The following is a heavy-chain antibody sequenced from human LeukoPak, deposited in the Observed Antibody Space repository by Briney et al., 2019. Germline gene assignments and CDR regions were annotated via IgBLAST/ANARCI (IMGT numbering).Heavy chain of an antibody. J-gene: IGHJ6*03. V-gene: IGHV4-59*01. CDR3: ARETTGGNYYYYMDV. D-gene: IGHD1-1*01. CDR2: IYYSGST. Sequence: PSETLSLTCTVSGGSISSYYWSWIRQPPGKGPEWIGYIYYSGSTNYNPSLKSRVTISVDTSKNQFSLKLSSVTAADTAVYYCARETTGGNYYYYMDVWGKGTTVTVSS. CDR1: GGSISSYY.